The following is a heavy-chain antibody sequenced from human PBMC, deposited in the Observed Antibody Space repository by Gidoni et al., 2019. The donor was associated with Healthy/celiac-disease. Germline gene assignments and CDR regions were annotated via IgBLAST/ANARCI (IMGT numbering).Heavy chain of an antibody. CDR1: GFTFSNAW. Sequence: EVQLVESGGGLVKPGGSLRLSCAASGFTFSNAWMSWVRQAPGKGLEWVGRIKSKTDGGTTDYAAPLKGRFTISRDDSKNTLYLQMNSLKTEDTAVYYCTTCSGGSCYWYYYYYMDVWGKGTTVTVSS. D-gene: IGHD2-15*01. CDR2: IKSKTDGGTT. V-gene: IGHV3-15*01. CDR3: TTCSGGSCYWYYYYYMDV. J-gene: IGHJ6*03.